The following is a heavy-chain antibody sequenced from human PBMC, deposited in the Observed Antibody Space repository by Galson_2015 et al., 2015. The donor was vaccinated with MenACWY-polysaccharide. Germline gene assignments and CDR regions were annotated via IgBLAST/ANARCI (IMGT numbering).Heavy chain of an antibody. CDR3: ARSGSHDY. CDR2: ISPSSGTI. J-gene: IGHJ4*02. D-gene: IGHD1-26*01. CDR1: GFTFSNYH. Sequence: SLRLSCAASGFTFSNYHMNWVRQAPGKGLEWVSYISPSSGTIFYADSVKGRFTISRDNAENSLYLQMNSLRDEDTAVYYCARSGSHDYWGQGTLVTVSS. V-gene: IGHV3-48*02.